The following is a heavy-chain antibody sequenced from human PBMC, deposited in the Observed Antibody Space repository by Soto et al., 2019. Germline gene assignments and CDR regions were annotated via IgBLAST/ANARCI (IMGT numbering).Heavy chain of an antibody. CDR2: IGTAGDT. V-gene: IGHV3-13*01. D-gene: IGHD6-13*01. CDR3: ASYSSSLTYFDY. CDR1: GFTFSSYD. Sequence: EVQLVESGGGLVQPGGSLRLSCAASGFTFSSYDMHWVRQATGKGLEWVSAIGTAGDTYYPGSVMGRFTISRENAKNSLYLQMNSLRAEDTAVYYCASYSSSLTYFDYWGQGTLVTVSS. J-gene: IGHJ4*02.